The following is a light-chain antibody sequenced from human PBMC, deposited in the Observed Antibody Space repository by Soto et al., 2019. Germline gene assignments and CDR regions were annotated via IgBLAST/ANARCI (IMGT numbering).Light chain of an antibody. CDR1: QNVRSNY. CDR3: QHYDGSPRT. V-gene: IGKV3-20*01. J-gene: IGKJ2*01. CDR2: GVF. Sequence: ETVLTQSPGTVSLSPGERATLSCTTSQNVRSNYLAWYQQKPGQAPRLLIYGVFNRATGIPDRFSGSGSGTDFTLTISGLEPEDSAVYYCQHYDGSPRTFGHGTKLEI.